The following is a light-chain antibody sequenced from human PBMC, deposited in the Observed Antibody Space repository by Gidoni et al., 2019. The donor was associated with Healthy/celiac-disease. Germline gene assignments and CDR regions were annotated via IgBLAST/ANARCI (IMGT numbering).Light chain of an antibody. CDR2: GAS. V-gene: IGKV3-20*01. CDR1: QSVSSSY. Sequence: DIVLTQSPGTLSLSPGESATLSCRASQSVSSSYLAWYQQKPGQAPRLLIYGASSRATGIPDRFSGSGSGTDFTRTISRLEPEDFAVYYCQQYGSSPRTFGQGTKVEIK. CDR3: QQYGSSPRT. J-gene: IGKJ1*01.